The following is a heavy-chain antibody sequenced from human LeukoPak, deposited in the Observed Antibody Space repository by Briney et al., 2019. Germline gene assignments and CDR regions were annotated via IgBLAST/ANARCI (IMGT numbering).Heavy chain of an antibody. CDR1: GFTFNNYA. CDR3: ARERDSSGCFDY. D-gene: IGHD6-19*01. V-gene: IGHV3-23*01. J-gene: IGHJ4*02. Sequence: GGSLRLSCAASGFTFNNYAMTWVRQAPGKGLEWVSTIIGSGGNTDYADSVKGRFTISRDNSKNTLYLQMNSLRAEDTAVYYCARERDSSGCFDYWGQGTLVTVSS. CDR2: IIGSGGNT.